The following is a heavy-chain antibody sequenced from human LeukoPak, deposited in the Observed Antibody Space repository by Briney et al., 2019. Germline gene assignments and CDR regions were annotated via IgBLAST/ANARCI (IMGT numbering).Heavy chain of an antibody. D-gene: IGHD2/OR15-2a*01. J-gene: IGHJ4*02. Sequence: PGGSLRLSCAASKFTFSDYSMSWIRQAPGKGLEWIAYISDGGSSIFYADSVKGRFTISRDNAKSELYLQMNTLRAEDTAIYYCASSYFPLYHFDFWGQGTPVTVSS. CDR3: ASSYFPLYHFDF. CDR2: ISDGGSSI. CDR1: KFTFSDYS. V-gene: IGHV3-11*01.